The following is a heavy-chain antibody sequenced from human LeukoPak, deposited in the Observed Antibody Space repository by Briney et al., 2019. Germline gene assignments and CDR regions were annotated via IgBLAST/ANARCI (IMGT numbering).Heavy chain of an antibody. D-gene: IGHD3-9*01. Sequence: SETLSLTCAVSGGSISSGGYSWSWIRQPPGKGLEWIGYIYHSGSTYYNPSLKSRVTISVDRSKNQFSPKLSSVTAADTAVYYCARDKRLDILTPWYFDLWGRGTLVTVSS. CDR3: ARDKRLDILTPWYFDL. V-gene: IGHV4-30-2*01. CDR1: GGSISSGGYS. CDR2: IYHSGST. J-gene: IGHJ2*01.